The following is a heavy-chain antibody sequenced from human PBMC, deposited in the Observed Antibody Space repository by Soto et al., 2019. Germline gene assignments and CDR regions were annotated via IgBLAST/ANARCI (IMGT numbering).Heavy chain of an antibody. V-gene: IGHV1-2*02. D-gene: IGHD6-19*01. CDR3: ARDTSKSSGSVFGY. CDR2: INPNSGGT. CDR1: GYTFTGYY. Sequence: ASVKVSFKASGYTFTGYYMHWVRQAPGQGLEWMGWINPNSGGTNYAQKFQGRVTMTRDTSISTAYMELSRLRSDDTAVYYCARDTSKSSGSVFGYWGQGTLVTVSS. J-gene: IGHJ4*02.